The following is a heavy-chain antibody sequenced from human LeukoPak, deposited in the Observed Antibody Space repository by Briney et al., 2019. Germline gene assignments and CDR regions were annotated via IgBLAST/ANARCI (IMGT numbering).Heavy chain of an antibody. D-gene: IGHD1-26*01. J-gene: IGHJ4*02. Sequence: SETLSLTCSVSGGSISSYYWSWIRQPPGKGLELIGCIYYSGSTNYSPSLESRVTKSVETSKNQFSLKATSVTAADTAVYYFPRHIGSHDFWGQGTLVTVSS. CDR1: GGSISSYY. CDR3: PRHIGSHDF. CDR2: IYYSGST. V-gene: IGHV4-59*01.